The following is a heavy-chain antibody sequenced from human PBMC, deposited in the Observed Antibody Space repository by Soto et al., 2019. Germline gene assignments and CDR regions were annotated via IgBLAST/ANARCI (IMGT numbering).Heavy chain of an antibody. CDR2: IGSSSADI. Sequence: GGSLRLSCAASGFTFSSYTMNWVRRTPGKGLEWVSSIGSSSADIYYADSVKGRFTISRDKAKNSLYLQMNSLRAEDTAVYYCAGASYYDSSGYYRGGYWGQGTLVTVSS. CDR3: AGASYYDSSGYYRGGY. V-gene: IGHV3-21*01. CDR1: GFTFSSYT. J-gene: IGHJ4*02. D-gene: IGHD3-22*01.